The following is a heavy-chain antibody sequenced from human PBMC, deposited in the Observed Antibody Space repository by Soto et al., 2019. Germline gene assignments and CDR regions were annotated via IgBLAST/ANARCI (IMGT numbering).Heavy chain of an antibody. J-gene: IGHJ5*02. CDR2: IYYSGST. Sequence: SETLSLTCTVSGGSISSGDYYWSWIRQPPGKGLEWIGYIYYSGSTYYNPSLKSRVTISVDTSKNQFSLKLSSVTAADTAVYYCARSPYYDFWSGYPGWFDPWGQATLVTVSS. V-gene: IGHV4-30-4*01. CDR1: GGSISSGDYY. CDR3: ARSPYYDFWSGYPGWFDP. D-gene: IGHD3-3*01.